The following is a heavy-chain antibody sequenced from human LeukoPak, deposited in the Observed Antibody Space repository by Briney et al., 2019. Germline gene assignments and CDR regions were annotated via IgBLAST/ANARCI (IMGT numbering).Heavy chain of an antibody. CDR3: AAYVLLWFGELLNTFDI. V-gene: IGHV3-23*01. CDR2: ISGSGGST. D-gene: IGHD3-10*01. Sequence: GGSLRLSCAASGFTFSSYAMSWVRQAPGKGLEWVSAISGSGGSTYYADSVKGRFTISRDNSKNTLYLQMNSLRAEDTAVYYCAAYVLLWFGELLNTFDIWGQGTMVTVSS. J-gene: IGHJ3*02. CDR1: GFTFSSYA.